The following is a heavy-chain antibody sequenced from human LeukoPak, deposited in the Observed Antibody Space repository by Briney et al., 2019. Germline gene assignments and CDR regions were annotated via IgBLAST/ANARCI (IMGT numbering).Heavy chain of an antibody. Sequence: GGSLRLSCAASGFTFSNAWMSWVRQAPGKGLEWVGRIKSKTDGGTTDYAAPVKGRFTISRDDSKNTLYLQMNSLKTEDTAVYYCAREGGEGYFDYWGQGTLVTVSS. CDR1: GFTFSNAW. J-gene: IGHJ4*02. CDR2: IKSKTDGGTT. CDR3: AREGGEGYFDY. D-gene: IGHD3-16*01. V-gene: IGHV3-15*01.